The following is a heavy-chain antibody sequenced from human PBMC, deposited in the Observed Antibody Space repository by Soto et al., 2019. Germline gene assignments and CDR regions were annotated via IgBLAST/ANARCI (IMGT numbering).Heavy chain of an antibody. D-gene: IGHD1-26*01. J-gene: IGHJ4*02. V-gene: IGHV3-23*01. Sequence: EVQLSQSGGGLVQPGGSLRLSCAASGFSFAGYAVTWVRQAPGQGLEWVSAISGGGGSTYYVDSVKGRFTISRDNSRKTLYLQMNRLRPEDTATYYCAKEMPLGGILGAEPLDYWGQGTLVTVSS. CDR2: ISGGGGST. CDR3: AKEMPLGGILGAEPLDY. CDR1: GFSFAGYA.